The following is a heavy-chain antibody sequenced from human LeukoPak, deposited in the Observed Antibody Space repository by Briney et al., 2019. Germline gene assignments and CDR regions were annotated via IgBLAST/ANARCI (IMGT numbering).Heavy chain of an antibody. J-gene: IGHJ4*02. Sequence: PSETPSLTCTVSGGSVSSGSYYWSWIRQPPGKGLEWIGYIYYSGSTNYNPSLKSRVTISVDTSKNQFSLKLSSVTAADTAVYYCARESMVRGIRYFGYWGQGTLVTVSS. CDR3: ARESMVRGIRYFGY. CDR2: IYYSGST. CDR1: GGSVSSGSYY. V-gene: IGHV4-61*01. D-gene: IGHD3-10*01.